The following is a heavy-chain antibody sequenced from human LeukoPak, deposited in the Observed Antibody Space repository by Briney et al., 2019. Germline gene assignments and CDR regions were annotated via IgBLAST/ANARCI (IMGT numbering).Heavy chain of an antibody. CDR2: INPNSGGT. CDR3: ARDLGGHSSGYDTNDY. CDR1: GYTFTGYY. V-gene: IGHV1-2*02. J-gene: IGHJ4*02. Sequence: ASVTVSCKASGYTFTGYYMHWVRQAPGQGLEWMGWINPNSGGTNYAQKFQGRVTMTRDTSISTAYMELSRLRSDDTAVYYCARDLGGHSSGYDTNDYWGQGTLVTVSS. D-gene: IGHD6-19*01.